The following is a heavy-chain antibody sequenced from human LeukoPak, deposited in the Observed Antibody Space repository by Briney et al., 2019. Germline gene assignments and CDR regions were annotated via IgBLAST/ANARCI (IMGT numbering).Heavy chain of an antibody. J-gene: IGHJ4*02. CDR2: INSDGTTT. CDR3: AKDVGGTI. Sequence: PGGSLRLSRAASGFTFSSYWMHWVRQAPGKGLVWVSRINSDGTTTTYAASAQGRFNISRDNAKRMVHPQMDSFRREDTAVYYCAKDVGGTIWGQGTLVTVSS. CDR1: GFTFSSYW. V-gene: IGHV3-74*01. D-gene: IGHD1-26*01.